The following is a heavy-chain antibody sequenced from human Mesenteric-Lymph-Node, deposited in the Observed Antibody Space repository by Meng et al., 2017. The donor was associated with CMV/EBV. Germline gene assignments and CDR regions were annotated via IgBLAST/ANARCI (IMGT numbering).Heavy chain of an antibody. V-gene: IGHV3-11*01. CDR2: ISSSGSTI. J-gene: IGHJ4*02. Sequence: GESLKISCAASGFTFSDYYMSWIRQAPGKGLEWVSYISSSGSTIYYADSVKGRFTISRDNDKNTLYLQMNRLGAEDTPVYYCARDSDRFVVVPAAILGYWGQGTLVTVSS. D-gene: IGHD2-2*01. CDR1: GFTFSDYY. CDR3: ARDSDRFVVVPAAILGY.